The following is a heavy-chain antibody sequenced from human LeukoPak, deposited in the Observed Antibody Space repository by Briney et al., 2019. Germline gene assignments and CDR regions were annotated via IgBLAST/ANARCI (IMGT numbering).Heavy chain of an antibody. CDR3: ARDGGYGSGSIYYYYYMDV. Sequence: SSVKVSCKASGGTFSSYAISWVRQAPGQGLEWMGRIIPIFGTANYAQKFQGRVTITTDESTSTAYMELSSLRSEDTAAYYCARDGGYGSGSIYYYYYMDVWGKGTTVTVSS. V-gene: IGHV1-69*05. CDR1: GGTFSSYA. D-gene: IGHD3-10*01. J-gene: IGHJ6*03. CDR2: IIPIFGTA.